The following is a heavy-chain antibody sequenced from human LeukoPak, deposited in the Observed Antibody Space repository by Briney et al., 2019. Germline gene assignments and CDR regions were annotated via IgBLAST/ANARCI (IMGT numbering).Heavy chain of an antibody. D-gene: IGHD6-19*01. J-gene: IGHJ4*02. Sequence: GESLKISCKGSGYRYSDYWIGWVRQMPGKGLEWMGIIYGGDSETRYSPSLQGQVTISADKSINTAYLPWSSLKASDTAMYYCARTTTYSSGWYGAYWGQGTLVTVSS. CDR1: GYRYSDYW. CDR2: IYGGDSET. CDR3: ARTTTYSSGWYGAY. V-gene: IGHV5-51*01.